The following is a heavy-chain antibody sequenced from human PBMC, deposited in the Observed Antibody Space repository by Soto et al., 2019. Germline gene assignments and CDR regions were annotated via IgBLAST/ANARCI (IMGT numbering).Heavy chain of an antibody. V-gene: IGHV3-23*01. Sequence: EVQLLESGGGLVQPGGSLRLSCAASGFTFSSYAMSWVRQAPGKGLEWVSGISGSGGSTYYAGSLKGRFTIARDNSKNTLYLQMNSLRAEDTAVYYCEKVSSGYLRHVDYWGQGTLVTV. D-gene: IGHD5-12*01. CDR2: ISGSGGST. CDR3: EKVSSGYLRHVDY. CDR1: GFTFSSYA. J-gene: IGHJ4*02.